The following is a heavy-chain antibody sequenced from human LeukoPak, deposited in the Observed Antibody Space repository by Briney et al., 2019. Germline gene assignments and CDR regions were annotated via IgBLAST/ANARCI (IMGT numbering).Heavy chain of an antibody. D-gene: IGHD2-2*01. CDR3: ASARVPGYCTSTTCYLHAFDI. Sequence: PGGSLRLSCAASGFTFSSYAMSWVRQAPGKGLEWVSAISGSGGSTYYADSVKGRFTISRDNAKNSLYLQMNSLRAEDTAVYYCASARVPGYCTSTTCYLHAFDIWGQGTMVTVSS. V-gene: IGHV3-23*01. CDR2: ISGSGGST. CDR1: GFTFSSYA. J-gene: IGHJ3*02.